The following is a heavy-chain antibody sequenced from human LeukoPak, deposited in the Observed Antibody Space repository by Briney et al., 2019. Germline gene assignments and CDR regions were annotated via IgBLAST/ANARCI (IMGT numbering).Heavy chain of an antibody. CDR1: GFTFSSYG. CDR2: ISYDGSNK. Sequence: GGSLRLSCAASGFTFSSYGMHWVRQAPGKGLEWVAVISYDGSNKYYADSVKGRFTISRDNSKNTLYLQMNSLRAEDTAVYYCARAGIVVVPAAQSTYGMDVWGQGTTVTVSS. CDR3: ARAGIVVVPAAQSTYGMDV. J-gene: IGHJ6*02. V-gene: IGHV3-30*03. D-gene: IGHD2-2*01.